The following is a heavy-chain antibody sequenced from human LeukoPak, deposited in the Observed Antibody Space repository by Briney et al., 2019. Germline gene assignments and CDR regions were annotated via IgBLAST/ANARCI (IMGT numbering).Heavy chain of an antibody. J-gene: IGHJ6*03. CDR3: ARHGCTSTSCRLYYYYYYYMDV. CDR2: IYYSGST. V-gene: IGHV4-39*01. Sequence: SETLSLTCTVSGGSISSSSYYWGWIRQPPGKGLEWIGSIYYSGSTYYNPSLKSRVTISVDTSKNQFSLKLSSVTAADTAVYYCARHGCTSTSCRLYYYYYYYMDVWGKGTTVTISS. CDR1: GGSISSSSYY. D-gene: IGHD2-2*01.